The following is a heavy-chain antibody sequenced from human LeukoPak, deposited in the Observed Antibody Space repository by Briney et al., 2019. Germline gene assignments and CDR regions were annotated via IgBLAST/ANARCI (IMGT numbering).Heavy chain of an antibody. CDR1: GFTFSSYS. CDR3: ARAGDGYNFDY. Sequence: GGSLRLSCAASGFTFSSYSMNWVRQAPGKGLEWVSSISSSSSYIYYADSVKGRFTISRDNAKNSLYLQMNSLRAEDTAVYYCARAGDGYNFDYWGQGTLVTVYS. CDR2: ISSSSSYI. J-gene: IGHJ4*02. V-gene: IGHV3-21*01. D-gene: IGHD5-24*01.